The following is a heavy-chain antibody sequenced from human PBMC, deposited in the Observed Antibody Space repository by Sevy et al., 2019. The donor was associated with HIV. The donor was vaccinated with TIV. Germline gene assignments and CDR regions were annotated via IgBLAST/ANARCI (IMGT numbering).Heavy chain of an antibody. D-gene: IGHD3-3*01. CDR1: GFRFRDYG. CDR3: AKDHYDYRTGYYGYYGMDV. J-gene: IGHJ6*02. CDR2: IRFDGSMK. V-gene: IGHV3-30*02. Sequence: GGSLRLSCAASGFRFRDYGMHWVRQAPGKGLEWVSLIRFDGSMKYIADSVKGRFTISRDKVKDTLYLQMNSLRPEDTAVYYCAKDHYDYRTGYYGYYGMDVWGQGTTVTVSS.